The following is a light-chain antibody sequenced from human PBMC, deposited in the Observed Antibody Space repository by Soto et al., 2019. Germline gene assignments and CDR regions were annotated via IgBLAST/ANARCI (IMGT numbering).Light chain of an antibody. CDR2: DVS. J-gene: IGLJ1*01. CDR1: SSDVGGYNY. Sequence: QSALTQPASVSGSPGQSITISCTGTSSDVGGYNYVSWYQQHPGKAPKLMIYDVSNRPSWVSNRFSGSKSGNTASLTISGLQAEDEADYYCSSYTSSSTLAYVFGTGTKLTVL. V-gene: IGLV2-14*01. CDR3: SSYTSSSTLAYV.